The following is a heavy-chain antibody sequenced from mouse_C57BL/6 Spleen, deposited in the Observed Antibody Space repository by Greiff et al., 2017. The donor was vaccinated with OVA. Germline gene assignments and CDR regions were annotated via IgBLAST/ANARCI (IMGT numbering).Heavy chain of an antibody. D-gene: IGHD2-1*01. CDR2: IDPSDSYT. CDR3: EIYGNYGAWFAY. V-gene: IGHV1-69*01. CDR1: GYTFTSYW. J-gene: IGHJ3*01. Sequence: VQLQQPGAELVMPGASVKLSCKASGYTFTSYWMHWVKQRPGQGLEWIGEIDPSDSYTNYNQKFKGKSTLTVDKSSSTAYMQLSSLTSEDSAVYYCEIYGNYGAWFAYWGQGTLVTVSA.